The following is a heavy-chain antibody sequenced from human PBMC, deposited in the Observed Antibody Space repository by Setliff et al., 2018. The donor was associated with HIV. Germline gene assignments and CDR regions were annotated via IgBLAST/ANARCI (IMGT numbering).Heavy chain of an antibody. Sequence: SETLSLTCTVSGGSISSHYWNWIRQPPGKGLEWIGYIYYSGSTNYNPSLKSRFTISVDTSKKQFSLKLSSVTAADTAVYYCAREQWLRYSDDWGQGALVTVSS. J-gene: IGHJ4*02. CDR3: AREQWLRYSDD. V-gene: IGHV4-59*11. CDR1: GGSISSHY. D-gene: IGHD5-12*01. CDR2: IYYSGST.